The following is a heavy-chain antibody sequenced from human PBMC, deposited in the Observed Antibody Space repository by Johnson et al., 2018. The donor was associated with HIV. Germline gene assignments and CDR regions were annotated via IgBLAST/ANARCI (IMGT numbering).Heavy chain of an antibody. CDR3: GVADYGGPDAFDI. V-gene: IGHV3-30*02. D-gene: IGHD4-23*01. CDR2: IRYDGSNK. Sequence: QVQLVESGGVVVQPGGSLRLSCAASGFTFNTYGMHWVRQAPGKGLEWVAFIRYDGSNKYYADFVKGRFTISRDNSKNSLYLQMNSLRTEDTALYYCGVADYGGPDAFDIWGQGTMVTVSS. CDR1: GFTFNTYG. J-gene: IGHJ3*02.